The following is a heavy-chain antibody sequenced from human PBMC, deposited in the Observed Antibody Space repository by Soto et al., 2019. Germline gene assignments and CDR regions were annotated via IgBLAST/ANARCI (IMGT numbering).Heavy chain of an antibody. CDR3: ARVMGISAAGDAFDI. D-gene: IGHD6-13*01. CDR1: GYSFTSYW. V-gene: IGHV5-51*01. J-gene: IGHJ3*02. CDR2: IYPGDSDA. Sequence: PGESLKISCKGSGYSFTSYWIGWVRQMPGKGLEWMGIIYPGDSDARSSPSFQGQVTISADKSISTAYLQWRSLKASDTATYYCARVMGISAAGDAFDIWGQGTMVTVSS.